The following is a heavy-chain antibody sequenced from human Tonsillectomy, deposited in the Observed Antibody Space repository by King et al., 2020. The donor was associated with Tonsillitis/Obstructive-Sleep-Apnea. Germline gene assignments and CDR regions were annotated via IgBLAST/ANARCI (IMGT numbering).Heavy chain of an antibody. D-gene: IGHD2-21*01. Sequence: QLQESCPGLVKPSETLSLTCTVSGGSISSSSHYWGWIRPPPGKGLEWSGSIYYSGSTYYNPPLKSRVTISVDTSKNQFSLQLSSVTAADTSVYYCLRVIYSDYYMDVWGKGTTVTVSS. CDR1: GGSISSSSHY. CDR3: LRVIYSDYYMDV. V-gene: IGHV4-39*01. J-gene: IGHJ6*03. CDR2: IYYSGST.